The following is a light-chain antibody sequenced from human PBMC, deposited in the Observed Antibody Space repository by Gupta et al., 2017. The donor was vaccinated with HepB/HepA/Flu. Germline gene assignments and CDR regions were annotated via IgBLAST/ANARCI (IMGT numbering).Light chain of an antibody. CDR2: ENE. CDR1: SSNIGTNY. CDR3: ATWDSSLSFHVV. Sequence: QSVLTQPPSVSAAPGQKVTISCSGNSSNIGTNYVSWYQQLPGTAPKLLIYENEKRPAGISYRFSGSKSATSATLGITGLQTGDEADYYYATWDSSLSFHVVFGGVTKVTVL. J-gene: IGLJ2*01. V-gene: IGLV1-51*01.